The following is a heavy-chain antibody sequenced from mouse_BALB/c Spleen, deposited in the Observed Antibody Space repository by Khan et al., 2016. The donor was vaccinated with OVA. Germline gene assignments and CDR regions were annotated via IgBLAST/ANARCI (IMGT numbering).Heavy chain of an antibody. CDR2: ISYRGST. Sequence: EVQLQESGPGLVKPSQSLSLTCTVTGYSITSDYAWNWIRQFPGNKLEWMGYISYRGSTNYNPALKSRISITRDSSKNQFFLQLNSVTTEDTATYICARDDSRYNYAMDYWGQGTSVTVSS. CDR1: GYSITSDYA. V-gene: IGHV3-2*02. CDR3: ARDDSRYNYAMDY. D-gene: IGHD2-4*01. J-gene: IGHJ4*01.